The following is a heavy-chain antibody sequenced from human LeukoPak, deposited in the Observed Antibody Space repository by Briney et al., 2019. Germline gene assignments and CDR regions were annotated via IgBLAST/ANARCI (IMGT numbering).Heavy chain of an antibody. CDR3: ARDRYSSSWYELLAFDI. J-gene: IGHJ3*02. CDR1: GFTFSTYS. D-gene: IGHD6-13*01. V-gene: IGHV3-64*01. CDR2: INSNGGST. Sequence: PGGSLRLSCAASGFTFSTYSMHWVRQAPGKGLEYVSAINSNGGSTYYTNSVQGRFTISRDNSKNTLYLQMGSLRAEDMAVYYCARDRYSSSWYELLAFDIWGQGTMVTVSS.